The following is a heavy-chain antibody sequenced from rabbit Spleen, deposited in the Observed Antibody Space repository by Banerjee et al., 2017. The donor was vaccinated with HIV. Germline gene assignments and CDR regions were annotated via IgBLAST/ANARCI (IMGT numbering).Heavy chain of an antibody. V-gene: IGHV1S45*01. CDR2: IDTGSSGFT. CDR1: GFSFSSSDY. Sequence: QEQLVESGGGLVQPEGSLTLTCTASGFSFSSSDYICWVRQAPGKGLEWIACIDTGSSGFTYFASWAKGRFTISKTSSTTVTLQMTSLTAADTATYFCVRSAYVSGSAFYGYFNLWGQGTLVT. D-gene: IGHD1-1*01. CDR3: VRSAYVSGSAFYGYFNL. J-gene: IGHJ4*01.